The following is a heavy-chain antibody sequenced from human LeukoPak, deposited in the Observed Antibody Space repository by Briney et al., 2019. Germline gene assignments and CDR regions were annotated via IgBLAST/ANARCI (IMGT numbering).Heavy chain of an antibody. J-gene: IGHJ4*02. CDR1: GFTFSNLG. D-gene: IGHD5-18*01. Sequence: PGGSLRLSCAASGFTFSNLGMNWVRQAAGKGLEWVSSISGDSVHKYYADSVKGRFTISRDNSKNTLYLPLNSLRAEDTAVYYCEKDGYSYGDSTGYFDYWGQGTLVTVSS. CDR2: ISGDSVHK. CDR3: EKDGYSYGDSTGYFDY. V-gene: IGHV3-23*01.